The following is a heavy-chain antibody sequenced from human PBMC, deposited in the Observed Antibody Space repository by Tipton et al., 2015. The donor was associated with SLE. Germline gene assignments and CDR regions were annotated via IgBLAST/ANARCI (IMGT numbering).Heavy chain of an antibody. J-gene: IGHJ4*02. CDR2: IYTSGST. Sequence: TLSLTCTVSGGSISSYYWSWIRQPPGKGLEWIGYIYTSGSTNYNPSLKSRVTISVDTSKNQFSLKLSSVTAADTAVYYCARHQGRYSGSYYGDYFDYWGQGTLVTVSS. D-gene: IGHD1-26*01. V-gene: IGHV4-4*08. CDR1: GGSISSYY. CDR3: ARHQGRYSGSYYGDYFDY.